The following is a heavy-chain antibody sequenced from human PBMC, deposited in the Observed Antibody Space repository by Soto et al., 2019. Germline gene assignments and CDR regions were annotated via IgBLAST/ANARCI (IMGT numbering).Heavy chain of an antibody. V-gene: IGHV4-4*02. CDR1: GGYIRSSNG. J-gene: IGHJ5*02. CDR3: ARGLGTRCSSTSCYQFWFDP. Sequence: PSETLSLTCAVSGGYIRSSNGWSWVRQPPGKGLEWIGEIYHSGSTNYNPSLKSRVTISVDKSKNQFSLKLSSVTAADTAVYYCARGLGTRCSSTSCYQFWFDPWGQGTLVTVAS. D-gene: IGHD2-2*01. CDR2: IYHSGST.